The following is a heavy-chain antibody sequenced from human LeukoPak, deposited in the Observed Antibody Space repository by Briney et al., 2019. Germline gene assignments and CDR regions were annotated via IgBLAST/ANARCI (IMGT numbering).Heavy chain of an antibody. Sequence: GGSLRLSCAASGFTFSGSTMNWVRQAPGKGLEWVSFISTSSSYIYYADSVRGRFTISRDNAKNSLYLQMNSLRAEDTAVYYCAKDLMGYYGSGSSDYWGQGTLVTVSS. CDR2: ISTSSSYI. CDR1: GFTFSGST. CDR3: AKDLMGYYGSGSSDY. J-gene: IGHJ4*02. D-gene: IGHD3-10*01. V-gene: IGHV3-21*04.